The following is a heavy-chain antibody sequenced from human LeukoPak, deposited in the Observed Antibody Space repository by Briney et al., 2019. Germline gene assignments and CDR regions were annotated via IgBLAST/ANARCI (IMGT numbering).Heavy chain of an antibody. V-gene: IGHV4-34*01. CDR2: INHSGST. J-gene: IGHJ4*02. Sequence: SETLSLTCAVYGGSFSGYYWSWIRQPPGKGLEWIGEINHSGSTNYNPSLKSRVTISVDTSKNQFSLKLSSVTAADTAVYYCARVSSSSWKIDYWGQGTLVTVSS. D-gene: IGHD6-13*01. CDR3: ARVSSSSWKIDY. CDR1: GGSFSGYY.